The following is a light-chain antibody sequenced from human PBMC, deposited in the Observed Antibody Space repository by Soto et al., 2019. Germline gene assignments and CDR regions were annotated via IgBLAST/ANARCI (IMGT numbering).Light chain of an antibody. V-gene: IGKV3-20*01. Sequence: EIVLTQSPGTLSFSPGERATLSCRSSQSVSRNYLAWYQQKPGQAARLLVYGASSRVTGIPDRFSGSGSGTDFTLTIRRLEPEDFAVYYCQQYGSSALITFGQGTRLEIK. CDR2: GAS. J-gene: IGKJ5*01. CDR1: QSVSRNY. CDR3: QQYGSSALIT.